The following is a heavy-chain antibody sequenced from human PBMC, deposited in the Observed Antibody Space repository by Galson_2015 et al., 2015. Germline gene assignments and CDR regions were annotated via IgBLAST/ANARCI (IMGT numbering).Heavy chain of an antibody. CDR2: ISDRGGST. CDR1: GFTFSRYA. D-gene: IGHD6-19*01. CDR3: AKSSFGTVAGGGDWHFDL. V-gene: IGHV3-23*01. J-gene: IGHJ2*01. Sequence: SLRLSCAASGFTFSRYAVSWVRQAPGTGLEWVSGISDRGGSTYYAESVKGRFTISRDDSKNTLYLQMNSLRAEDTAVYYCAKSSFGTVAGGGDWHFDLWGRGTLITVSA.